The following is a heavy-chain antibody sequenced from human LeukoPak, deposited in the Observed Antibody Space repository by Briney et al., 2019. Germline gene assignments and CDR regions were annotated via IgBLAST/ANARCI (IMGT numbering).Heavy chain of an antibody. CDR1: GGSISSYY. J-gene: IGHJ5*02. Sequence: SETLSLTCTVSGGSISSYYWSWIRQPPGKGLEWIGYIYYSGSTNYNPSLKSRVTISVDTSKNQFSLKLSSVTAADTAVYYCARHNPYCSGGSSYARYWFDPWGQGTLVTVSS. CDR3: ARHNPYCSGGSSYARYWFDP. D-gene: IGHD2-15*01. V-gene: IGHV4-59*08. CDR2: IYYSGST.